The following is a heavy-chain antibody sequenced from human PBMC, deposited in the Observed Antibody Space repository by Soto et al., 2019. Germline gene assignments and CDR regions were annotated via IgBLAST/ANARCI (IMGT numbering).Heavy chain of an antibody. J-gene: IGHJ3*02. CDR1: GFTFSSYS. CDR2: ISSSSSYI. D-gene: IGHD3-10*01. Sequence: EVQLVESGGGLVKPGGSLRLSCAASGFTFSSYSMNWVRQAPGKGLEWVSSISSSSSYIYYADSVKGRFTISRDNAKNSLYLQMNSLRAEDTAVYYCARDRGATFLADEVPPGADAFDIWGQGTMVTVSS. V-gene: IGHV3-21*01. CDR3: ARDRGATFLADEVPPGADAFDI.